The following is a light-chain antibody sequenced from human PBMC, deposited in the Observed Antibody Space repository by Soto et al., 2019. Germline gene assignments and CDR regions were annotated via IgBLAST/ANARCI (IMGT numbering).Light chain of an antibody. J-gene: IGKJ5*01. CDR1: QSVSSY. Sequence: EIVLTQSPATLSLPPGQRATLSCRASQSVSSYLAWYQQKPGQAPRLLIYDASNRATGIPARFSGSGSGTDFALTISSREPEDFAVYYCQQRSNWLITFGQGTRLEIK. V-gene: IGKV3-11*01. CDR3: QQRSNWLIT. CDR2: DAS.